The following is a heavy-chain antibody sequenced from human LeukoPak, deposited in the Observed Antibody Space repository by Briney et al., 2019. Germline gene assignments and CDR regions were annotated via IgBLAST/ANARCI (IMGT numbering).Heavy chain of an antibody. CDR3: ARADWGPGATGTDY. V-gene: IGHV4-34*01. CDR1: GGSFSGYY. Sequence: SETLSLTCAVYGGSFSGYYWSWIRQPPGKGLEWIGEINHSGSTNYNPSLKSRVTISVDTSKNQFSLKLSSVTAAGTAVYYCARADWGPGATGTDYWGQGTLVTVSS. D-gene: IGHD1-26*01. CDR2: INHSGST. J-gene: IGHJ4*02.